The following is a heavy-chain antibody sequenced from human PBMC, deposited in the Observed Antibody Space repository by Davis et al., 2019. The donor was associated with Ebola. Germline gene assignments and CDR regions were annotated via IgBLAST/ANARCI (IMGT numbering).Heavy chain of an antibody. D-gene: IGHD3-9*01. J-gene: IGHJ6*02. CDR2: ISSSSSYI. CDR3: ARGLIRITIFPYGMDV. V-gene: IGHV3-21*01. CDR1: GFTSSSYS. Sequence: PGGSLRLSCAASGFTSSSYSMNWVRQAPGKGLEWVSSISSSSSYIYYADSVKGRFTISRDNAKNSLYLQMNSLRAEDTAVYYCARGLIRITIFPYGMDVWGQGTTVTVSS.